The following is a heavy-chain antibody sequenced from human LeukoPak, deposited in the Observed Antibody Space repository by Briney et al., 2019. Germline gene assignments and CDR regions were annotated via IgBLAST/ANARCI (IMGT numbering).Heavy chain of an antibody. CDR1: GGSISSYY. J-gene: IGHJ6*02. CDR3: ARLTISDSYYYGMDV. D-gene: IGHD3-3*01. Sequence: SETLSLTCTVSGGSISSYYWSWIRQPPGKGLEWIGYIYYSGSTNYNPSLKSRVTISVDTSKNQFSLKLSSVTAADTAVYYCARLTISDSYYYGMDVWGQGTTVTVSS. CDR2: IYYSGST. V-gene: IGHV4-59*08.